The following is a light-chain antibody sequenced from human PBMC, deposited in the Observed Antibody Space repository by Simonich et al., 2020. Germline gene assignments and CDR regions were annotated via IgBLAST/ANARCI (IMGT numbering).Light chain of an antibody. V-gene: IGKV3-15*01. Sequence: EIVMTQSPATLSVSPGERATLSCRASQSVSSNLAWYQQQPGQAPRLLIYGASTRATGIPARVSGSGSGTEFTLTISSMQSEDFAVYYCQQYNNWPLFGPGTKVDIK. CDR3: QQYNNWPL. CDR2: GAS. J-gene: IGKJ3*01. CDR1: QSVSSN.